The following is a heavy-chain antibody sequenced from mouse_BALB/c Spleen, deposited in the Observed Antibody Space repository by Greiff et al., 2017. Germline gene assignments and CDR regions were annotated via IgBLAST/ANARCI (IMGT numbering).Heavy chain of an antibody. V-gene: IGHV1-15*01. Sequence: VQLQQSGAELVRPGASVTLSCKASGYTFTDYEMHWVKQTPVHGLEWIGAIDPETGGTAYNQKFKGKATLTADKSSSTAYMELRSLTSEDSAVYYCTRSTRYEGAMDYWGQGTSVTVSS. J-gene: IGHJ4*01. CDR2: IDPETGGT. D-gene: IGHD2-14*01. CDR1: GYTFTDYE. CDR3: TRSTRYEGAMDY.